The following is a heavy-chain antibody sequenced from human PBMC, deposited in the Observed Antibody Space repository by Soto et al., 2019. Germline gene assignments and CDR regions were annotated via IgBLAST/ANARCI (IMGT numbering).Heavy chain of an antibody. CDR2: TSYDGNNK. D-gene: IGHD1-1*01. Sequence: QVQLVESGGGVVQPGASLRLSCAASGFRFKSFVMNWVRQAPGKGLEWVAFTSYDGNNKDYGDSVKGRFTVSRDNSQNTLHLQMGFLRPEDTALYYCPRCGTTGGFDLWGQGTLVSVSS. CDR3: PRCGTTGGFDL. CDR1: GFRFKSFV. V-gene: IGHV3-30*19. J-gene: IGHJ4*02.